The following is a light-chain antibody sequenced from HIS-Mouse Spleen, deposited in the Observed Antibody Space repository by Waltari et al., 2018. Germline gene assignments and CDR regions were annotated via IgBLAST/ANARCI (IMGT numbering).Light chain of an antibody. V-gene: IGLV6-57*04. CDR3: QSYDSSNLV. Sequence: NFMLTQPHSVSESPGKTVTISCTRSSGSIASNYVQWYQQRPGSGPTTVIYEDNQRPSGVPDRFSGSIDSSSNSASLTISGLKTEDEADYYCQSYDSSNLVFGGGTKLTVL. CDR2: EDN. J-gene: IGLJ3*02. CDR1: SGSIASNY.